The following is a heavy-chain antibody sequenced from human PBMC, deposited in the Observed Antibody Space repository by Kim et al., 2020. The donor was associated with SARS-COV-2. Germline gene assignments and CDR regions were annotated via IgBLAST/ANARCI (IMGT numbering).Heavy chain of an antibody. CDR1: GYTLTELS. V-gene: IGHV1-24*01. Sequence: ASVKVSCKVSGYTLTELSMHWVRQAPGKGLEWMGGFDPEDGETIYAQKFQGRVTMTEDTSTDTAYMELSSLRSEDTAVYYCATDPRVHRYQLAQFDYWGQGALVTVSS. CDR3: ATDPRVHRYQLAQFDY. J-gene: IGHJ4*02. D-gene: IGHD2-2*01. CDR2: FDPEDGET.